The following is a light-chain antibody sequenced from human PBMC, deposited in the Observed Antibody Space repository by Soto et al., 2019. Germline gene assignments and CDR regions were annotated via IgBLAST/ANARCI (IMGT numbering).Light chain of an antibody. Sequence: DIQMTQSPSTLSASVGDRVTITCRASQSISSWLAWYQQKPGKAPKLLIYDASSLESGVPSRFSGSGSGTEFTLTISSLQPDDFATYYCQQYNTDRSTFGGGTKVELK. V-gene: IGKV1-5*01. CDR1: QSISSW. J-gene: IGKJ4*01. CDR3: QQYNTDRST. CDR2: DAS.